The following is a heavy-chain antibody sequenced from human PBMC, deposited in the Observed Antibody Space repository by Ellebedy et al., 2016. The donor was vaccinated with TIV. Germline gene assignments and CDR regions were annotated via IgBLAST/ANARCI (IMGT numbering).Heavy chain of an antibody. D-gene: IGHD2-2*01. J-gene: IGHJ3*02. CDR3: ARGLSRDAFDI. CDR1: GGTFSSYA. V-gene: IGHV1-69*13. Sequence: SVKVSXXASGGTFSSYAISWVRQAPGQGLEWMGGIIPIFGTANYAQKFQGRVTITADESTSTAYMELSSLRSEDTAVYYCARGLSRDAFDIWGQGTMVTVSS. CDR2: IIPIFGTA.